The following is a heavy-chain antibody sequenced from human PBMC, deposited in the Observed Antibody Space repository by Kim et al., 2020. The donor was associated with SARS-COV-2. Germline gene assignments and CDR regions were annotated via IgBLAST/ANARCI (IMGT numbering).Heavy chain of an antibody. V-gene: IGHV3-23*01. CDR3: ARLPGPAARGTAHFDP. J-gene: IGHJ5*02. CDR1: GFDFGIYA. CDR2: ICGIDGAT. Sequence: GGSLRLSCAASGFDFGIYAMRWVRQAPGKGLEWVATICGIDGATFHADSVKGRFTISRDNSKSTLYLQMTNLRTEDTAMYYCARLPGPAARGTAHFDPWGQGSLVTVSS. D-gene: IGHD6-25*01.